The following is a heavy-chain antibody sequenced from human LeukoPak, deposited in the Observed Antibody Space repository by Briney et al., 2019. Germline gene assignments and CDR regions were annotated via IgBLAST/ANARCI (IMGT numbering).Heavy chain of an antibody. Sequence: ASVKVSCKASGGTFSSYAISWVRQAPGQGLEWMGGIIPIFGTANYAQKFQGRVTITADESTSTAYMELSSLTSEDTAVYYCASKYQLLSVYYYYYMDVWGKGTTVTVSS. J-gene: IGHJ6*03. V-gene: IGHV1-69*13. D-gene: IGHD2-2*01. CDR3: ASKYQLLSVYYYYYMDV. CDR2: IIPIFGTA. CDR1: GGTFSSYA.